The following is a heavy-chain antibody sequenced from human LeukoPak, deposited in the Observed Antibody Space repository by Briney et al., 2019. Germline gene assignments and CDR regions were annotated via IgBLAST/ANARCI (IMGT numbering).Heavy chain of an antibody. CDR1: GYTITSYY. Sequence: ASVKVSCKASGYTITSYYMHWVRQAPGQGLEWMGIINPRGGSTSYAQKFQGRVTMTRDTSTSTVYMELSSLRSEDTAVYYCARSVKMPTIVHWGQGTLVTVPS. J-gene: IGHJ4*02. D-gene: IGHD5-24*01. CDR2: INPRGGST. V-gene: IGHV1-46*03. CDR3: ARSVKMPTIVH.